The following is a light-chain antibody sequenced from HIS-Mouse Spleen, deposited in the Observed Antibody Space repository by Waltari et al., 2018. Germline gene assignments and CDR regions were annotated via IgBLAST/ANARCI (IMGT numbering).Light chain of an antibody. V-gene: IGKV2-28*01. Sequence: DIVMTQSPLSLPVTPGDPASIPCRSSQSLLHSNGYNYLDWYQQNPGQSPQLLIYLGSNRASGVPDRFSGSGSGTDFTLKISRVEAEDVGVYYCMQAIQTPFTFGPGTKVDIK. CDR3: MQAIQTPFT. CDR1: QSLLHSNGYNY. CDR2: LGS. J-gene: IGKJ3*01.